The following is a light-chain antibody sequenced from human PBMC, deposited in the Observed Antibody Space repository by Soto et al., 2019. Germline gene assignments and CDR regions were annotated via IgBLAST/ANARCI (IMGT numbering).Light chain of an antibody. J-gene: IGLJ2*01. CDR2: KNG. Sequence: QSVLTQPPSVSGAPGQRVTISCTGGSSNLGADFDVHWYRHLPGTAPTLLIYKNGDRPSGVPDRFSGSKSGTSASLAISGLQPEDEGVYYCQSYDSGLSGVLFGGGTKLTVL. CDR1: SSNLGADFD. CDR3: QSYDSGLSGVL. V-gene: IGLV1-40*01.